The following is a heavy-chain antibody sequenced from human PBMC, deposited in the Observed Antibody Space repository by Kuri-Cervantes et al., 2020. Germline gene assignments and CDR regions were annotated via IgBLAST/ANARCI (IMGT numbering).Heavy chain of an antibody. D-gene: IGHD4-17*01. CDR2: IGTAGDT. J-gene: IGHJ2*01. CDR3: ARSGSTVTTMGWYFDL. V-gene: IGHV3-13*01. Sequence: GGSLRLSCAASGFTVSSNYMSWVRQAPGKGLEWVSAIGTAGDTYYPGSVKGRFTISRENAKNSLYLQMNSLRAGDTAVYYCARSGSTVTTMGWYFDLWGRGTLVTVSS. CDR1: GFTVSSNY.